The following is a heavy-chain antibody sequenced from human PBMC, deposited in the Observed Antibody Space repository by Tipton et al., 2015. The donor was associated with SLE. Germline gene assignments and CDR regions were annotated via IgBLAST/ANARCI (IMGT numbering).Heavy chain of an antibody. D-gene: IGHD6-6*01. Sequence: LSLTCTVSGGSISSSSSYWGWILQTPGNGLEWIRSIYYSGSTNYSPSLKSRVTISVDTSKNQFSLKLSAVTAADTTVYYCAREDSSSSMDYWGQGTLVTVSS. J-gene: IGHJ4*02. V-gene: IGHV4-39*07. CDR3: AREDSSSSMDY. CDR1: GGSISSSSSY. CDR2: IYYSGST.